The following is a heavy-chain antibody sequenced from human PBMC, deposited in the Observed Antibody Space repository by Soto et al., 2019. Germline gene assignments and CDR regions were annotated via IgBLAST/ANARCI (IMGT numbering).Heavy chain of an antibody. J-gene: IGHJ6*02. Sequence: QVQLVQSGAEVKKPGSSVKVSCKASGGTFSSYAISWVRQAPGQGLGWMGGIVPIFGTANYAQKFQGRVTITADESTSTAYMELSSLRSEDTAVYYCARGRQPGSGWYYYGMDVWGQGTTVTVSS. CDR1: GGTFSSYA. V-gene: IGHV1-69*01. CDR3: ARGRQPGSGWYYYGMDV. CDR2: IVPIFGTA. D-gene: IGHD6-19*01.